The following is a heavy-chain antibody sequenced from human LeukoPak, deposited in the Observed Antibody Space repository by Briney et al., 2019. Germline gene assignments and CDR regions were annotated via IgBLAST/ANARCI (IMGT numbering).Heavy chain of an antibody. Sequence: PSETLSLTCAVYGGSFSGYYWSWIRQPPGKGLEWIGSIFYGGSTYYNPSLKSRVSISVHTSKNQLSLKLSSVTAADTAVYYCARQSQNYDILTGYYGAYYFDRWGQGTLVTVSS. J-gene: IGHJ4*02. D-gene: IGHD3-9*01. CDR1: GGSFSGYY. V-gene: IGHV4-34*12. CDR3: ARQSQNYDILTGYYGAYYFDR. CDR2: IFYGGST.